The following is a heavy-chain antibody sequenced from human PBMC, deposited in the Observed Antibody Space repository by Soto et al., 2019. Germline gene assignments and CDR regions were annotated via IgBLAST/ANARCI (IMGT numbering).Heavy chain of an antibody. Sequence: PGGSLRLSCAASGFTFSSYSMNWVRQAPGKGLEWVSSISSSSSYIYYADSVKGRFTISRDNAKNSLYLQMNSLRAEDTAVYYCARVGGVDIVATWNPFEEPSFDYWGQGTLVTVSS. CDR2: ISSSSSYI. V-gene: IGHV3-21*01. J-gene: IGHJ4*02. CDR3: ARVGGVDIVATWNPFEEPSFDY. CDR1: GFTFSSYS. D-gene: IGHD5-12*01.